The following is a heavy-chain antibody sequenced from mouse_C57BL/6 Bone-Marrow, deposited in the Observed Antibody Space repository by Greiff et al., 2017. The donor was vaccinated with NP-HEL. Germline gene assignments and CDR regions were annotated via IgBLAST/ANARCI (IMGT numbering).Heavy chain of an antibody. D-gene: IGHD1-1*01. Sequence: EVQLVESGGGLVQPGGSLKLSCAASGFTFSDYYMYWVRQTPEKRLEWVAYISNGGGSTYYPDTVKGRFTISRDNAKNTLYLQMSRLKSEDTAMYYCARQATNYAMDYWGQGTSVTVSS. CDR1: GFTFSDYY. V-gene: IGHV5-12*01. J-gene: IGHJ4*01. CDR3: ARQATNYAMDY. CDR2: ISNGGGST.